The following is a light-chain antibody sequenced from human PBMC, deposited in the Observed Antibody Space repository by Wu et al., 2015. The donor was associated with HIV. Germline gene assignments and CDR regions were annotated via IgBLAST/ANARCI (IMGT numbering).Light chain of an antibody. V-gene: IGKV3-11*01. CDR3: QQRLEWPPIT. CDR2: TAS. J-gene: IGKJ5*01. Sequence: QKPRPRAPRLLIYTASTRATGIPARFGGSGSGTDFTLTISSLEPEDFAVYYCQQRLEWPPITFGQGTRLEIK.